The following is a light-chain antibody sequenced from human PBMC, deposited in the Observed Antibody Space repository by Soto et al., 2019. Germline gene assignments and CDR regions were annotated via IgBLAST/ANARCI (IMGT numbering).Light chain of an antibody. J-gene: IGKJ4*01. CDR2: DAS. Sequence: EIVLTQSPATLSLSPGERATLSCRASQSVSSYLAWYQHKPGQAPRLLIYDASNKATGIPARFSGSGSGTHFTLTISSLEPEDFAVYYCQQRADWPPLTFGGGTKVEIK. V-gene: IGKV3-11*01. CDR3: QQRADWPPLT. CDR1: QSVSSY.